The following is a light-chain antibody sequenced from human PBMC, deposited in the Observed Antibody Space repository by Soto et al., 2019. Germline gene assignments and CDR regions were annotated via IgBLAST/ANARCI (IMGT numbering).Light chain of an antibody. V-gene: IGKV3-15*01. Sequence: IGMTQSPATLAVSPGERATLSCRTSQSVSSDLAWYQQKSGQAPRLLIYGASTRATSFPARFSGSGSGTDFTLTISSLQSEDFAVYYCQQYNNWPWTFGQGTKVDI. J-gene: IGKJ1*01. CDR1: QSVSSD. CDR3: QQYNNWPWT. CDR2: GAS.